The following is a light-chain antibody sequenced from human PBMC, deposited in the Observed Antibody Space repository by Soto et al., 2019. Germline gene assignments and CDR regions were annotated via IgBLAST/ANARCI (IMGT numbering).Light chain of an antibody. CDR2: DVS. CDR3: CSFAGSYTSYV. V-gene: IGLV2-11*01. J-gene: IGLJ1*01. CDR1: SNY. Sequence: QSVLAQPRSLSGSPGQSVTISCTGTSNYVSWYQQDPGKAPKLIIYDVSKRPSGVPDRFSGSKSGNTASLTISGLQAEDEADYFCCSFAGSYTSYVFGTGTKVNVL.